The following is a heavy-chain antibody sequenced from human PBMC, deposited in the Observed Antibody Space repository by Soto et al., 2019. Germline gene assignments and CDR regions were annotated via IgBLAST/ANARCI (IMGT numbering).Heavy chain of an antibody. J-gene: IGHJ5*02. V-gene: IGHV1-2*04. Sequence: ASVKVSCKASGYTFTGYYMHWVRQAPGQGLEWMGWINPNSGGTNYAQKFQGWVTMTRDTSISTAYMELSRLRSDDTAVYYCARVFGYCSSTSCYDWFDPWGQGTLVTVSS. CDR2: INPNSGGT. D-gene: IGHD2-2*03. CDR1: GYTFTGYY. CDR3: ARVFGYCSSTSCYDWFDP.